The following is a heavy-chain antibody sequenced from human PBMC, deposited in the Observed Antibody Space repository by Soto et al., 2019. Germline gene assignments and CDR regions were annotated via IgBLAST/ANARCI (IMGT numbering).Heavy chain of an antibody. CDR3: ARDPYSNGYYYFDY. Sequence: GGSLRLSCAASGFTFSGHALHWVRQAPGKGLEWVAVISYDEKNKYYADSVKGRFTISRDNSKNTLYLQMNSLRAEDTAVYYCARDPYSNGYYYFDYWGQGTLVTVSS. J-gene: IGHJ4*02. V-gene: IGHV3-30*04. CDR2: ISYDEKNK. CDR1: GFTFSGHA. D-gene: IGHD6-19*01.